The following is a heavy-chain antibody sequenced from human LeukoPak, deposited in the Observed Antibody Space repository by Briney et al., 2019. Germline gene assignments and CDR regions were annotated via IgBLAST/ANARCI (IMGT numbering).Heavy chain of an antibody. Sequence: PGGSLRLSCAASGFTFSSYAMSWVRQAPGKGLEWVAVIWYDGSNKYYADSVKGRFTISRDNSKNTLYLQMNSLRAEDTAVYHCARDQADSYGRWGFDYWGQGTLVTVSS. D-gene: IGHD5-18*01. CDR2: IWYDGSNK. CDR1: GFTFSSYA. J-gene: IGHJ4*02. V-gene: IGHV3-33*08. CDR3: ARDQADSYGRWGFDY.